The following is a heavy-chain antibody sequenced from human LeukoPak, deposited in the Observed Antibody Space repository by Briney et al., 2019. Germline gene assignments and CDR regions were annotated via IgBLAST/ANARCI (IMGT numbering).Heavy chain of an antibody. CDR2: INHSGST. Sequence: PSETLSLTCAVYGGSFSGYYWSWIRQPPGKGLEWIGEINHSGSTNYNPSLKSRVTISVDTSKNQFSLKLSSVTAADTAVYYCARGRGHSYSDWFDSWGQGTLVTVS. J-gene: IGHJ5*01. D-gene: IGHD2-15*01. V-gene: IGHV4-34*01. CDR3: ARGRGHSYSDWFDS. CDR1: GGSFSGYY.